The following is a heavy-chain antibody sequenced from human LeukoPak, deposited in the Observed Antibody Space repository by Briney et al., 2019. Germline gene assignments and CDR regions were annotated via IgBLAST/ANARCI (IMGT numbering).Heavy chain of an antibody. J-gene: IGHJ4*02. D-gene: IGHD3-22*01. CDR3: ARAPYDSSGFHY. V-gene: IGHV3-48*02. Sequence: GGPLRLSCGASGFPFSSYAMSWVPRAPGKGVEGVSYISSSSSTIYYADSVQGRSTISRDNANDSLFLQMNSLRDEDTAVYYCARAPYDSSGFHYWGQGTLVTVSS. CDR2: ISSSSSTI. CDR1: GFPFSSYA.